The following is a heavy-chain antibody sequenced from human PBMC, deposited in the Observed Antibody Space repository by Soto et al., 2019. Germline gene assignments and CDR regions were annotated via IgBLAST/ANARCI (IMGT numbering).Heavy chain of an antibody. D-gene: IGHD6-6*01. CDR3: AKERGVVAARHNAFDI. V-gene: IGHV3-23*01. Sequence: GGSLRLSCAASGFTFSSYAMSWVRQAPGKGLEWVSAISGSGGSTYYADSVKGRFTISRDNSKNTLYLQMNSLRAEDTAVYYCAKERGVVAARHNAFDIWGQGTMVTVSS. CDR2: ISGSGGST. CDR1: GFTFSSYA. J-gene: IGHJ3*02.